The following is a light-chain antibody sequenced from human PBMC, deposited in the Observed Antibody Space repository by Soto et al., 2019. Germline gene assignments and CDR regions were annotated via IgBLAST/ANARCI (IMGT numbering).Light chain of an antibody. CDR2: EVT. Sequence: QSALAQPASVSGSPGQSITISCTGTSGDIGSYNRVSWYQQHPGKAPKLIIYEVTDRPSGVSNRFSGSKSGNTASLTISGLQADDEADYYCSSYSNINTSACVFGTGTKVTVL. J-gene: IGLJ1*01. CDR3: SSYSNINTSACV. V-gene: IGLV2-14*01. CDR1: SGDIGSYNR.